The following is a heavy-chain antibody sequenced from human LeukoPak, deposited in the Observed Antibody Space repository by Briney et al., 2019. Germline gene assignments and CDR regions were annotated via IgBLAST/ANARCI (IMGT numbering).Heavy chain of an antibody. V-gene: IGHV3-73*01. CDR2: IRSKGNNYAT. J-gene: IGHJ3*02. CDR3: TRPGSYSTDDAFDI. CDR1: GFNFSGSA. Sequence: PGGSLKLSCAASGFNFSGSAVHWVRQASGKGLEWVGHIRSKGNNYATAYSASVKGRFTVSRDDPKNTAHLQMNNLKTEDTAVYYCTRPGSYSTDDAFDIWGQGTMVTVSS. D-gene: IGHD1-26*01.